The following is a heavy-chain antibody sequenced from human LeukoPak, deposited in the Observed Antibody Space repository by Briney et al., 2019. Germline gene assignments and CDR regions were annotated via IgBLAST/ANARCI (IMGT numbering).Heavy chain of an antibody. CDR1: GFTFSSYS. CDR3: ASITIFGVVTPLDY. J-gene: IGHJ4*02. D-gene: IGHD3-3*01. CDR2: ISSSSSTI. Sequence: GGSLRLSCAASGFTFSSYSMNWVRQAPGKGLEWVSYISSSSSTIYYADSVKGRFTISRDNAKNSLYLQMNSLRAEDTAVYYCASITIFGVVTPLDYWGQGTLVTVSS. V-gene: IGHV3-48*01.